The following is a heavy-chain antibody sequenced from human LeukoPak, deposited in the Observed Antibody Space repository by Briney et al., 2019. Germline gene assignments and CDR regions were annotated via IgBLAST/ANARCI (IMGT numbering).Heavy chain of an antibody. V-gene: IGHV3-9*01. CDR2: ITWNAGST. CDR1: GFTFGDYG. CDR3: AKDLRLASVAGPGD. Sequence: GGSLRLSCAASGFTFGDYGMQRLRHAPGEGLEWVSGITWNAGSTDYADSVKGRFTISRDDAKNSLYLQMNSLTTEDTALYYCAKDLRLASVAGPGDWGQGTLVIVSS. J-gene: IGHJ4*02. D-gene: IGHD6-19*01.